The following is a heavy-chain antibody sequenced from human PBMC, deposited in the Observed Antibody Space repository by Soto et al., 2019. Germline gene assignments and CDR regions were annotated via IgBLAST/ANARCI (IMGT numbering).Heavy chain of an antibody. CDR2: ISAYNGNT. D-gene: IGHD6-19*01. Sequence: ASVKVSCKASGYTFTSYGISWVRQAPGQGLEWMGWISAYNGNTNYAQKLQGRVTMTTDTSTSTAYMELRSLRSDDTAVYYCAKDQVSRGWFSPYYDLDYWGQGTLVTVSS. CDR1: GYTFTSYG. CDR3: AKDQVSRGWFSPYYDLDY. J-gene: IGHJ4*02. V-gene: IGHV1-18*01.